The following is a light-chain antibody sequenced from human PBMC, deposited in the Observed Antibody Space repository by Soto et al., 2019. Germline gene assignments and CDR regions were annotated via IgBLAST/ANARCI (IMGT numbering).Light chain of an antibody. CDR1: QAISSNC. CDR2: SAS. V-gene: IGKV3-20*01. J-gene: IGKJ3*01. Sequence: EIVLTQSPGTLSLSPGERATLSCRASQAISSNCLVWYQVKSGRAPRVLIHSASIRATDIPDRFSGGGSVTDFSLTISRVQREDFAVDYCPQCGSPPCTFGPGTKVDIK. CDR3: PQCGSPPCT.